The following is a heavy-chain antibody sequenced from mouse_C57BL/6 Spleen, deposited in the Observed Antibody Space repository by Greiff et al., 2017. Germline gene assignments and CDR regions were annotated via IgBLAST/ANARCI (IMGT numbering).Heavy chain of an antibody. CDR2: IIYSGST. J-gene: IGHJ1*03. V-gene: IGHV3-1*01. CDR1: GYSITSCYD. CDR3: ARGEGYFDV. Sequence: DVQLVESGPGMVKPSQSLSLTCTVSGYSITSCYDCHWFLHFPGDKLVWMGYIIYSGSTNYNPSLINRISITHETSKNHFFLKLNSVTTEDTATYYCARGEGYFDVWGTGTTVTVSS.